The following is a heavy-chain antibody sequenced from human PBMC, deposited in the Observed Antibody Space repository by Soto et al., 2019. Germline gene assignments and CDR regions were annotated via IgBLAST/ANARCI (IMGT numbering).Heavy chain of an antibody. CDR2: IYYSGST. V-gene: IGHV4-59*01. D-gene: IGHD3-16*01. Sequence: SETLSLTCSVSGGSISSYYWSWIRQPPGKGLEWIGYIYYSGSTNYNPSLKSRVTISVDTSKNQFSLKLSSVTAADTAVYYCARRYGGNFDYWGQGTLVTVS. CDR1: GGSISSYY. CDR3: ARRYGGNFDY. J-gene: IGHJ4*02.